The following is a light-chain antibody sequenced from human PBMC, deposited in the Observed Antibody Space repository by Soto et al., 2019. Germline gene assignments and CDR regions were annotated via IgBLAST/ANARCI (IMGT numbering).Light chain of an antibody. Sequence: DIQMTQSPSTLSASVGDRVTITCRASQSVSYWLAWYQQKPGQAPKLLIHDASSLESGVPSRFRGSGSGKEFTLSISRLQPDDFATYYCQQYGFSFGPGTKVEI. J-gene: IGKJ3*01. CDR2: DAS. CDR3: QQYGFS. V-gene: IGKV1-5*01. CDR1: QSVSYW.